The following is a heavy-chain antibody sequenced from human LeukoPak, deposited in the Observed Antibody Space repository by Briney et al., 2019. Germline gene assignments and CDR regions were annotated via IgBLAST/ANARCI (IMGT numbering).Heavy chain of an antibody. V-gene: IGHV3-23*01. J-gene: IGHJ4*02. D-gene: IGHD2-21*01. CDR2: ISVSGNT. CDR3: AKAPVTTCSGAYCYPFDY. CDR1: GFTLSSYA. Sequence: GGSLRLSCAAPGFTLSSYAMSWVRQAPGKGLEWVSAISVSGNTYHADSVKGRFTISRDSSKNTLYLQMNRLRAEDAVVYYCAKAPVTTCSGAYCYPFDYWGQGTLVTVSS.